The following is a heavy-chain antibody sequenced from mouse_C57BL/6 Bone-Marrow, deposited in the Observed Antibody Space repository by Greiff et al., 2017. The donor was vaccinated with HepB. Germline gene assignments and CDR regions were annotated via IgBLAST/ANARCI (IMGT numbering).Heavy chain of an antibody. D-gene: IGHD2-4*01. J-gene: IGHJ3*01. Sequence: QVQLQQPGAELVKPGASVKMSCKASGYTFTSYWITWVKQRPGQGLEWIGDIYPGSGSTNYNEKFKSKATLTVDTSSSTAYMQLSSLTSEDSAVYYCVPYDYDLTGFFHWGQGTLVTVSA. V-gene: IGHV1-55*01. CDR2: IYPGSGST. CDR1: GYTFTSYW. CDR3: VPYDYDLTGFFH.